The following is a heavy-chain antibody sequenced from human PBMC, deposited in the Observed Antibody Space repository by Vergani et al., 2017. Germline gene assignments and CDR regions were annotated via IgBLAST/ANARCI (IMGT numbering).Heavy chain of an antibody. CDR3: AKTGDCSSTSCYRRWFDP. CDR1: GFTFSSYA. V-gene: IGHV3-64*04. J-gene: IGHJ5*02. CDR2: ISSNGGST. Sequence: QVQLVESGGGLVKPGGSLRLSCSASGFTFSSYAMHWVRQAPGKGLEYGSAISSNGGSTYYADSVKGRFTISRDNAKNSLYLQMNSLRAEDTAVYYCAKTGDCSSTSCYRRWFDPWGQGTLVTVSS. D-gene: IGHD2-2*01.